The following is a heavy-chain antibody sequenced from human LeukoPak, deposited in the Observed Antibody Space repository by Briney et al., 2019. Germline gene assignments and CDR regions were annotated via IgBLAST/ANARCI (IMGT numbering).Heavy chain of an antibody. D-gene: IGHD1-26*01. CDR3: TKEDSGSCLDY. CDR1: GFTFRTYW. CDR2: IKQDGTEK. V-gene: IGHV3-7*01. J-gene: IGHJ4*02. Sequence: PGGSLRLSCAASGFTFRTYWMSWVRQAPGKGLEWVGNIKQDGTEKYYVDSVKGRFTISRDNSKNTLYLEMNSLRVEDTAAYYCTKEDSGSCLDYWGQGTLVTVSS.